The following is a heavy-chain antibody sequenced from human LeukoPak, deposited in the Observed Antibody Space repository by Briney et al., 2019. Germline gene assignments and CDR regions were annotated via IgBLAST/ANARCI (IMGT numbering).Heavy chain of an antibody. CDR1: GFTFSSYE. V-gene: IGHV3-33*08. D-gene: IGHD3-16*01. Sequence: GGSLRLSCAASGFTFSSYEMNWVRQAPGKGLEWVAVIWYDGSDKYHADSVKGRFTISRDNSKNTLYLQMNSLRVEDTAVYYCARPVVLGAYLRGAYYFDSWGQGTLVTVSS. CDR2: IWYDGSDK. J-gene: IGHJ4*02. CDR3: ARPVVLGAYLRGAYYFDS.